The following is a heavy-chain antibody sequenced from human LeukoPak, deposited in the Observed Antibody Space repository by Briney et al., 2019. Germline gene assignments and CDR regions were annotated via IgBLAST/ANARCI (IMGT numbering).Heavy chain of an antibody. CDR1: GFTFSSYS. D-gene: IGHD4-17*01. CDR3: ARDRDDSTTVTTPLYFDY. J-gene: IGHJ4*02. V-gene: IGHV3-48*01. Sequence: PGGSLRLSCAASGFTFSSYSMNWFRQAPGKGLEWVSYISSSSTIYYADSVKGRFTISRDNAKNSLYLQMNSLRAEDTAVYYCARDRDDSTTVTTPLYFDYRGQGTLVTVSS. CDR2: ISSSSTI.